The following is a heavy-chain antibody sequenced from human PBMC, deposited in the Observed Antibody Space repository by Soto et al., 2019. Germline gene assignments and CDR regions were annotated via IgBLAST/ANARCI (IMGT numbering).Heavy chain of an antibody. CDR3: VQGRYPTMATPLDH. CDR2: ISWDSSTI. Sequence: GGSLRLSCAASGFTFDNCGMHWVCQAPGKGLEWVAGISWDSSTIGYADSVKGRFIISRDDAKNSLYLQMDSLRGEDMALYCCVQGRYPTMATPLDHWGQGTQVTVSS. D-gene: IGHD2-15*01. J-gene: IGHJ5*02. CDR1: GFTFDNCG. V-gene: IGHV3-9*03.